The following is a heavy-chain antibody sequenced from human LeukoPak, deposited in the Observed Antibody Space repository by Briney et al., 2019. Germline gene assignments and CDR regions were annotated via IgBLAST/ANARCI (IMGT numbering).Heavy chain of an antibody. CDR1: GFTFRSYS. Sequence: GGSLRLSCAASGFTFRSYSMNWVRQAPGKGLEWVSSISSSSKYIYYADSVKGRFTISRDNAKNTVYLQMNSLRVEDTAVFYCVRGGVDYWGQGTLVTVSS. CDR3: VRGGVDY. J-gene: IGHJ4*02. CDR2: ISSSSKYI. V-gene: IGHV3-21*01. D-gene: IGHD3-16*01.